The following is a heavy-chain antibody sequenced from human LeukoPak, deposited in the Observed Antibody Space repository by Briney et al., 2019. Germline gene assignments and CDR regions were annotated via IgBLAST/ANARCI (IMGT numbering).Heavy chain of an antibody. CDR1: GFTFSSYG. V-gene: IGHV3-30*03. Sequence: GRSLRLSCAASGFTFSSYGMHWVRQAPGKGLEWVTVISYDGSNKYYADSVKGRFTISRDNSKNTLYLQMNNLRAEDTAVYYCATTRVCGGVLLRPSCLYFEDWGQGALVTVSS. J-gene: IGHJ4*02. CDR3: ATTRVCGGVLLRPSCLYFED. CDR2: ISYDGSNK. D-gene: IGHD3-10*01.